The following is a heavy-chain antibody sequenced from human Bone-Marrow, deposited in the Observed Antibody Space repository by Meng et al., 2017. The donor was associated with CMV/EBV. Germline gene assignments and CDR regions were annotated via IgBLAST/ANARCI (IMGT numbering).Heavy chain of an antibody. V-gene: IGHV3-30*02. CDR2: MGSDGNVE. Sequence: GGSLRLSCAASGFTFSAFGMHWVRQAPGKGLEWVAFMGSDGNVENYADDVKGRFAISRDNSMNTLFLKMNSLRGDDTATYSCGGEWHGDSGYVSLDLWGRGTLVTVSS. J-gene: IGHJ4*02. CDR1: GFTFSAFG. CDR3: GGEWHGDSGYVSLDL. D-gene: IGHD5-12*01.